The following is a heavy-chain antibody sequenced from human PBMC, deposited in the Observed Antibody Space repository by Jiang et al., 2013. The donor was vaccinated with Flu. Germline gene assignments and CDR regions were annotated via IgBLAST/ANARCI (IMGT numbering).Heavy chain of an antibody. CDR3: ARDIVSDTAMVNFHY. D-gene: IGHD5-18*01. V-gene: IGHV3-9*01. J-gene: IGHJ4*02. CDR2: ISWNSGTI. CDR1: GFTFADYA. Sequence: VQLVESGGGLVQPGRSLRLSCAASGFTFADYAMHWVRQAPGKGLEWVSGISWNSGTIGYADSVKGRFTISRDNAKNSLYLQMNSLRPEDTALYYCARDIVSDTAMVNFHYWGPEPGHRLL.